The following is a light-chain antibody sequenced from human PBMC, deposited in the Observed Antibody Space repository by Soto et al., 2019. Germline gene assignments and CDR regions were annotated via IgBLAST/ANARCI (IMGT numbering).Light chain of an antibody. V-gene: IGKV3-15*01. CDR3: QQYNNWPLT. CDR2: GAS. CDR1: QSVSSN. Sequence: EIVMTQSPATLSVSPGERATLSCRASQSVSSNLAWYQQKPGQAPRLLIYGASTRATGIPARFSGSGCGTEFIPTISSLQSEDFAVYYCQQYNNWPLTFGEGTKVEIK. J-gene: IGKJ4*01.